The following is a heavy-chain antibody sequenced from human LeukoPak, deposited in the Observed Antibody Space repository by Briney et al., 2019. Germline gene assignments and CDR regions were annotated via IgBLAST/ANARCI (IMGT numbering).Heavy chain of an antibody. V-gene: IGHV3-23*01. CDR1: GFSVTTTH. CDR3: AKGDSSGYLSNFDY. CDR2: ISGSGGST. D-gene: IGHD3-22*01. Sequence: GGSLRLSCVASGFSVTTTHMSWVRQAPGKGLEWVSAISGSGGSTYYADSVKGRFTISRDNSKNTLYLQMNSLRAEDTAVYYCAKGDSSGYLSNFDYWGQGTLVTVSS. J-gene: IGHJ4*02.